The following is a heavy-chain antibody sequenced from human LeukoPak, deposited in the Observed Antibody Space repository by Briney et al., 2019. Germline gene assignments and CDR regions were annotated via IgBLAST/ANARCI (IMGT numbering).Heavy chain of an antibody. Sequence: PGGSLRLSCVVSGINFADYAMHGVRQPPGKGLEWVSLISADGGSTFSADSVKGRFSISRDNSKNSLYLQMNSLRSEDTAMYYCAKESGKFDYWGQGTLVAVSS. CDR3: AKESGKFDY. CDR1: GINFADYA. J-gene: IGHJ4*02. V-gene: IGHV3-43*02. CDR2: ISADGGST.